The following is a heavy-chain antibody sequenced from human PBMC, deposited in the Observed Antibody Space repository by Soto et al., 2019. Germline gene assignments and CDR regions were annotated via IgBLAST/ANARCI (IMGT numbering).Heavy chain of an antibody. V-gene: IGHV4-61*08. CDR2: IYYSGST. J-gene: IGHJ6*02. D-gene: IGHD3-10*01. CDR3: ARSPNYYYYGFDV. CDR1: GGSVSSGDYF. Sequence: SETLSLTCTVSGGSVSSGDYFWSWLRQSPGKRLEWIAYIYYSGSTNYNPSLKSRATISVDTSKSQVSLTLTSMTAADAALYYCARSPNYYYYGFDVRGQGTAVTVSS.